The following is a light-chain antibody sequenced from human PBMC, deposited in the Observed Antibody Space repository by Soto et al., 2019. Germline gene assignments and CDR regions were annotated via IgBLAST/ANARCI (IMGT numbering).Light chain of an antibody. J-gene: IGKJ5*01. Sequence: DIQMTQSPSSLSASVGDIVTMTCRARQSIGKHLNWYQQKPGIAPKFLIYAASSLQSGVPSRFSGSGSGTDFTLTVDSLQPEDFATYYCQQSYSSPVTFGQGTRLEIK. CDR1: QSIGKH. V-gene: IGKV1-39*01. CDR2: AAS. CDR3: QQSYSSPVT.